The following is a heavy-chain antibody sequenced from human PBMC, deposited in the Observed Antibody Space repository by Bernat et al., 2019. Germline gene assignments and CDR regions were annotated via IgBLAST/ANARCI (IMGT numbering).Heavy chain of an antibody. CDR3: AKTYGSGSYYNLFFDY. V-gene: IGHV3-23*01. CDR1: GVTFSSYA. J-gene: IGHJ4*02. Sequence: EVQLLKSGGGLVQPGGSLRLSCAASGVTFSSYAMSWVRQAPGKGLEWVSAISGSGGSTYYADSAKGRFTISRDNSKNTLYLQMNSLRAEDTAVYYCAKTYGSGSYYNLFFDYWGQGTLVTVSS. CDR2: ISGSGGST. D-gene: IGHD3-10*01.